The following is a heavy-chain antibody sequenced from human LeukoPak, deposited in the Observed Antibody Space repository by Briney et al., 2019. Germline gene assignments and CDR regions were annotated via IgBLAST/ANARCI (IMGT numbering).Heavy chain of an antibody. Sequence: PSETLSLTCTVSGGSITTGYHHWSWIRQPAGKGLEWIGRIHTSGSINYDPSLKSRVTISLDTSKNQFSLKLSSVTAADTAVYYCARNGHLGASSGDYCYFDFWGLGTLVTVSS. CDR1: GGSITTGYHH. CDR3: ARNGHLGASSGDYCYFDF. V-gene: IGHV4-61*02. D-gene: IGHD4-17*01. J-gene: IGHJ4*02. CDR2: IHTSGSI.